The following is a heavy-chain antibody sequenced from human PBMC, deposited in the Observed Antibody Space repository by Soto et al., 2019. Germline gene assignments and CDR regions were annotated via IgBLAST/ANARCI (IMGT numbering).Heavy chain of an antibody. V-gene: IGHV3-33*01. CDR1: GFTFSNYG. CDR2: IWHDGNNK. CDR3: ASDLVGASDSYGLDV. J-gene: IGHJ6*02. Sequence: LGGSLRLSCAASGFTFSNYGMHWVRQAPGKGLEWVAIIWHDGNNKYYADSVRGRFIISRDNSKNRLYLQMNSLRAEDTAVYYCASDLVGASDSYGLDVWGQGTPVTVSS. D-gene: IGHD1-26*01.